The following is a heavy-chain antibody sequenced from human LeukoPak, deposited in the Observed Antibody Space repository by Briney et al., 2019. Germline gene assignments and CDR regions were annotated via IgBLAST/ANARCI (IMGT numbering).Heavy chain of an antibody. V-gene: IGHV3-23*01. Sequence: GGSLRLSCAASGFTFSTYAMSWVRQAPGKGLEWVSGISNSGGNTYYADSVKGRFTISRDTSKSTLYLQMNSLRAEDTAVYYCAKRSGDSYYLDSWGQGTLVTVSS. J-gene: IGHJ4*02. CDR3: AKRSGDSYYLDS. D-gene: IGHD2-15*01. CDR2: ISNSGGNT. CDR1: GFTFSTYA.